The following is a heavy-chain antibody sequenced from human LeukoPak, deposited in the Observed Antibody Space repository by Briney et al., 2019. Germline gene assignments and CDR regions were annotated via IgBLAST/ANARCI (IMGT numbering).Heavy chain of an antibody. D-gene: IGHD6-13*01. CDR3: ARGGSSSWYYFDY. CDR2: IYYSGST. Sequence: WETLSLTCTVSGGSISSGSYYWGWIRQPPGKGLEWIGSIYYSGSTYYNPSLKSRVTISVDTSKNQFSLKLSSVTAADTAVYYCARGGSSSWYYFDYWGQGTLVTVSS. J-gene: IGHJ4*02. CDR1: GGSISSGSYY. V-gene: IGHV4-39*01.